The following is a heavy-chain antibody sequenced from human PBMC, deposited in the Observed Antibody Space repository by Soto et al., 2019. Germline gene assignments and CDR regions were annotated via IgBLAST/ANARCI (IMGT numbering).Heavy chain of an antibody. CDR1: GGTFSSYA. D-gene: IGHD5-12*01. CDR3: AIYPLATIDPLFDY. Sequence: QVQLVQSGAEVKKPGSSVKVSCKASGGTFSSYAISWVRQAPGQGLEWMGGIIPIFGTANYAQKFQGRVTITADESTSIADMELRSLRSEETAVYYCAIYPLATIDPLFDYWGQGTLITVSS. CDR2: IIPIFGTA. J-gene: IGHJ4*02. V-gene: IGHV1-69*01.